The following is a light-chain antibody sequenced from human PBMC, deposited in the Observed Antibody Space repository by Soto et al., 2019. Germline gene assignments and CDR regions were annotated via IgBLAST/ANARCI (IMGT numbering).Light chain of an antibody. V-gene: IGKV1-39*01. CDR1: QSISSY. CDR2: AAS. CDR3: QQSYSTPPT. J-gene: IGKJ1*01. Sequence: DIQMTQSPSTLAASVGGRVTSTGRASQSISSYLNWYQQKPGEAPKLLIYAASSLQSGVPSRFSGSGSGTDFTLTISSLQPEDFATYYCQQSYSTPPTFGQGTKVDIK.